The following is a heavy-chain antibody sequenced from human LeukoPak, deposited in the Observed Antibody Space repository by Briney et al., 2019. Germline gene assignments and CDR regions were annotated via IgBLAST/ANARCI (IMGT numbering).Heavy chain of an antibody. CDR1: GFTFSRYP. Sequence: GGSLRLSCAASGFTFSRYPMHWVRQAPGKGLECVSAISPDGGSTLYANSMKGRFTISRDNSKNTLYLQVGSLRGEDMAVYYCARAEQFVPGYFYYMDVWGKGTTVTVSS. V-gene: IGHV3-64*01. J-gene: IGHJ6*03. CDR2: ISPDGGST. CDR3: ARAEQFVPGYFYYMDV. D-gene: IGHD6-6*01.